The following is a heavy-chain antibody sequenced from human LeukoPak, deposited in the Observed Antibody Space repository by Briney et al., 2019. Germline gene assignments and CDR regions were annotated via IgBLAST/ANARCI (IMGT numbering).Heavy chain of an antibody. D-gene: IGHD2-21*02. Sequence: SETLSLTCTVSGGSISSSSYYWGWIRQPPGKGLEWIGSIYYSGSTYYNPSLKSRVTISVDTSKNQFSLKLSSVTAADTAVYYCARHAPAYCGGDCYSFDYCGQGTLVTVSS. CDR1: GGSISSSSYY. CDR2: IYYSGST. V-gene: IGHV4-39*01. CDR3: ARHAPAYCGGDCYSFDY. J-gene: IGHJ4*02.